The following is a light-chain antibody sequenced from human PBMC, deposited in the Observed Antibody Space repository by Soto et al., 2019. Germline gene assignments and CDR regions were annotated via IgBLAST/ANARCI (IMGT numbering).Light chain of an antibody. V-gene: IGKV3-20*01. Sequence: DIVLTQSPGTLSLSLGERATLSCRASLSLSSFLAWYQQKPGQAPRLLIYGVSRRATGIPDRFSGSGSGTDFTLTIASLEPEDFAVYYCQQYGSAPMFTFGQGTKLEIK. CDR2: GVS. CDR1: LSLSSF. CDR3: QQYGSAPMFT. J-gene: IGKJ2*01.